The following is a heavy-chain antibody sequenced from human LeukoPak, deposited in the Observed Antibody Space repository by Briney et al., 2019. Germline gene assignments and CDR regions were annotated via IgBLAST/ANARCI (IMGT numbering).Heavy chain of an antibody. Sequence: PGGSLRLSCAASGFTFSTYGMHWVRQAPGKGLEWVGFIRYYGSSKYYTDSVKGRFTISRDNSKSTLYLQMNSLRAEDTAVYYCAKDGSGQCTYFDYWGQGTLVTVSS. CDR2: IRYYGSSK. CDR1: GFTFSTYG. J-gene: IGHJ4*02. CDR3: AKDGSGQCTYFDY. D-gene: IGHD2-8*01. V-gene: IGHV3-30*02.